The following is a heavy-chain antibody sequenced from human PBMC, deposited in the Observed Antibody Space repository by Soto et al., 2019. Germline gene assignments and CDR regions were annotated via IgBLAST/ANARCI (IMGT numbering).Heavy chain of an antibody. CDR3: ARQFKGGRLGLDY. J-gene: IGHJ4*02. Sequence: SETLSLTCTVSGGSISSSSYYWGWIRQPPGKGLEWIGSIYYSGSTYYNPSLKSRVTISVDTSKNQFSLKLSSVTAADTAVYYCARQFKGGRLGLDYWGQGTLVTVSS. CDR1: GGSISSSSYY. V-gene: IGHV4-39*01. CDR2: IYYSGST. D-gene: IGHD3-16*01.